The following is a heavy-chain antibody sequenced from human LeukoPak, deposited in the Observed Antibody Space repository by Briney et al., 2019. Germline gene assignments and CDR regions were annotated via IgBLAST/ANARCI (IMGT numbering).Heavy chain of an antibody. CDR1: GFHFRDFS. CDR2: VSGDGDTT. V-gene: IGHV3-43*02. CDR3: AKGNNSLSFNFDY. D-gene: IGHD2/OR15-2a*01. Sequence: GYLRLSCAASGFHFRDFSMHWVRQVPGKGLEWVSLVSGDGDTTHYADSVKGRFTISRDNNKNSLFLQMNSLRVEDTAFYYCAKGNNSLSFNFDYWGQGALVTVSS. J-gene: IGHJ4*02.